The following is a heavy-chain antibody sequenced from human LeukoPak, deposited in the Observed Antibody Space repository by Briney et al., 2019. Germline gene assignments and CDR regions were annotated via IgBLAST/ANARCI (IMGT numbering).Heavy chain of an antibody. V-gene: IGHV4-39*07. CDR1: GGSISSSSYY. J-gene: IGHJ6*03. D-gene: IGHD5-12*01. CDR3: ARANSGYEPYYYYYYMDV. CDR2: IYYSGST. Sequence: SVTLSLTCTVSGGSISSSSYYWGWIRQPPGEGLEWIGSIYYSGSTYYNPSLKSRVTISVDTSKNQFSLKLSSVTAADTAVYYCARANSGYEPYYYYYYMDVWGKGTTVTVSS.